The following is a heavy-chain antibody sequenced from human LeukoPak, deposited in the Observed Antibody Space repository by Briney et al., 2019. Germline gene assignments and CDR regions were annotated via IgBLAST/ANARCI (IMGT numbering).Heavy chain of an antibody. Sequence: ASVKASCKASGYTFTNYYMHWVRQAPGQGLEWMGIINPSGSNTSYAQKFQGRVTMTRDTSTSTVYMELSSLRSEDTAVYYCARSGSSTSCPRDYWGQGTLVTVAS. V-gene: IGHV1-46*01. J-gene: IGHJ4*02. CDR2: INPSGSNT. CDR1: GYTFTNYY. CDR3: ARSGSSTSCPRDY. D-gene: IGHD2-2*01.